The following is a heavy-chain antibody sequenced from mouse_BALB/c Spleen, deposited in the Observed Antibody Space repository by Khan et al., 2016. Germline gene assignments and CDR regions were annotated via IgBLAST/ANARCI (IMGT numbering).Heavy chain of an antibody. CDR3: VRHPFVY. Sequence: EVQLVESGGGLVQPKGSLKISCAAAGFTFNTYAMNWVRQAPGKGLEWVGRIRSKSNKYATYYDDSMKDRFTISRDDSHSMLYMEMNNLKTEDTAMYYCVRHPFVYWGQGTLVTVSA. CDR2: IRSKSNKYAT. CDR1: GFTFNTYA. J-gene: IGHJ3*01. V-gene: IGHV10-1*02.